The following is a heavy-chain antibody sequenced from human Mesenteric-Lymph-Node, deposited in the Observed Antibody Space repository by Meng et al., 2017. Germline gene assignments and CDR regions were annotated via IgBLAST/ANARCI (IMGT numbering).Heavy chain of an antibody. CDR1: GYTFTSSH. J-gene: IGHJ3*02. V-gene: IGHV1-8*01. Sequence: ASVKVSCKASGYTFTSSHINWVRQAPGQGFEWMGWMNPNNKDTGYAQSFQGRVTMTRDASISTAYMELSSLASEDTAVYYCARADRAVAGTEDAFDIWGQGTMVTVSS. CDR3: ARADRAVAGTEDAFDI. CDR2: MNPNNKDT. D-gene: IGHD6-19*01.